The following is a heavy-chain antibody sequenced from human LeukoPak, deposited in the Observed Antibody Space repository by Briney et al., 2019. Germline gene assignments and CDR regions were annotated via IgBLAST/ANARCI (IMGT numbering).Heavy chain of an antibody. D-gene: IGHD5-12*01. Sequence: GESLKISCMGSGYSFTNYWIGWVRQVPGSGLEWMGVIYPSDSDTRYSPSFQGQVTISADKSIDTAYLQWSSLKASDTAMYYCARQRDSGFDFDSSGQGTLVSVSS. V-gene: IGHV5-51*01. CDR3: ARQRDSGFDFDS. CDR1: GYSFTNYW. CDR2: IYPSDSDT. J-gene: IGHJ4*02.